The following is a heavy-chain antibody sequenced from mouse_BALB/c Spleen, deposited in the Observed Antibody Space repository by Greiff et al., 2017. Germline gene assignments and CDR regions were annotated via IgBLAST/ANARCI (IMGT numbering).Heavy chain of an antibody. CDR1: GYSITSGYY. J-gene: IGHJ3*01. CDR2: ISYDGSN. D-gene: IGHD1-1*02. V-gene: IGHV3-6*02. Sequence: EVKLQESGPGLVKPSQSLSLTCSVTGYSITSGYYWNWIRQFPGNKLEWMGYISYDGSNNYNPSLKNRISITRDTSKNQFFLKLNSVTTEDTATYYCARAALWSWFAYWGQGTLVTVSA. CDR3: ARAALWSWFAY.